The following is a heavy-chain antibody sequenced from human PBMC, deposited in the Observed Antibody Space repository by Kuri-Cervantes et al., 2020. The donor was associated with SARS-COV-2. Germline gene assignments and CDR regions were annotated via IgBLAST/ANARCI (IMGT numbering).Heavy chain of an antibody. CDR3: ARGVVWFDP. J-gene: IGHJ5*02. Sequence: LRPSCTVSGGSISSGSYYWSWIRQPAGKGLEWIGYIYTSGSTNYNPSLKSRVTISVDPSKNQFSLKLSSVTAADTAVYYCARGVVWFDPWGQGTLVTVSS. CDR1: GGSISSGSYY. V-gene: IGHV4-61*09. D-gene: IGHD3-3*01. CDR2: IYTSGST.